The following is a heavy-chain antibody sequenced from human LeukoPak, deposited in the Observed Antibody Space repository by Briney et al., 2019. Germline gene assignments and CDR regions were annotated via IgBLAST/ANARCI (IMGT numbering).Heavy chain of an antibody. V-gene: IGHV3-74*01. Sequence: GGSPRLSCAASGFTFSSYWMKWVRQAPGKGLVWVSSIKSDGSGTTYADSVKGRFTISRDNAKNTLYLQMNSLGDEDTAVYYCARETSYRFDPWGQGTLVIVSP. CDR1: GFTFSSYW. CDR2: IKSDGSGT. J-gene: IGHJ5*02. CDR3: ARETSYRFDP.